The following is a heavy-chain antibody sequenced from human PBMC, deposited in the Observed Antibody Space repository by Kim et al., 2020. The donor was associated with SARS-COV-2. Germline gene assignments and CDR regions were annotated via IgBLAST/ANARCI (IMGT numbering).Heavy chain of an antibody. D-gene: IGHD6-19*01. V-gene: IGHV5-51*01. CDR3: ARRIAVAGPFDY. Sequence: YTTSCQGQVTISADKSISTAYLQWSSLKASDTAMYYCARRIAVAGPFDYWGQGTLVTISS. J-gene: IGHJ4*02.